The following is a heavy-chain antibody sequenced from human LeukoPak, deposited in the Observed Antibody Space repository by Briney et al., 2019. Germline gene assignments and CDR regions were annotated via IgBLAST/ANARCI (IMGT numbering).Heavy chain of an antibody. V-gene: IGHV4-38-2*01. Sequence: PSETLSLTCAVSGYSISSGYYWGWIRQPPGKGLEWIGSIYHSGSTYYNPSLKSRVTISVDTSKNQFSLKLSSVTAADTAVYYCARANLYNWFDPWGQGTLVTVSS. CDR2: IYHSGST. CDR3: ARANLYNWFDP. J-gene: IGHJ5*02. CDR1: GYSISSGYY.